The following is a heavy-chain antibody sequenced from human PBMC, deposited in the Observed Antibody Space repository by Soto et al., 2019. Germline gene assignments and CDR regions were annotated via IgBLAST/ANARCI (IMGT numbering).Heavy chain of an antibody. D-gene: IGHD3-10*01. V-gene: IGHV4-34*01. CDR2: INHSGST. CDR1: GGSFSGYY. Sequence: SETLSLTCAVYGGSFSGYYWSWIRQPPGKGLEWIGEINHSGSTNYNPSLKSRVTISVDTSKNQFSLKLSSVTAADTAVYYCARGGYYYGSEYYYYYGMDVWGQGTTVTVSS. CDR3: ARGGYYYGSEYYYYYGMDV. J-gene: IGHJ6*02.